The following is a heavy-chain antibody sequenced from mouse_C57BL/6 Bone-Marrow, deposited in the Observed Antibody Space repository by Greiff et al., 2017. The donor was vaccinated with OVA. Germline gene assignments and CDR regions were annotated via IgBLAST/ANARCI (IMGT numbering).Heavy chain of an antibody. D-gene: IGHD1-1*01. CDR2: ISYDGSN. J-gene: IGHJ1*03. CDR3: ARESSSWYFDV. Sequence: EVQVVESGPGLVKPSQSLSLTCSVTGYSITSGYYWNWIRQFPGNKLEWMGYISYDGSNNYNPSLKNRISITRDTSKNQFFLKLNSVTTEDTATYYCARESSSWYFDVWGTGTTVTVSS. V-gene: IGHV3-6*01. CDR1: GYSITSGYY.